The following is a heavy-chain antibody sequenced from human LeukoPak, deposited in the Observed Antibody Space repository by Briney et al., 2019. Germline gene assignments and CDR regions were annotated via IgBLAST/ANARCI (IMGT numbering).Heavy chain of an antibody. CDR1: GYTLTELS. J-gene: IGHJ5*02. V-gene: IGHV1-24*01. CDR3: ATARGDCSSTSCYTGWFDP. Sequence: ASVKVSCKVSGYTLTELSMHWVRQAPGNGLEWMGGFDPEDGETIYAQKFQGRVTMTEDTPTDTAYMELSSLRSEDTAVYYCATARGDCSSTSCYTGWFDPWGQGTLVTVSS. CDR2: FDPEDGET. D-gene: IGHD2-2*02.